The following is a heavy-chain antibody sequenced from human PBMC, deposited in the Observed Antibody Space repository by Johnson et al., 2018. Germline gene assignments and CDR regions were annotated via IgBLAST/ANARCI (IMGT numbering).Heavy chain of an antibody. V-gene: IGHV3-23*01. Sequence: EVQLLETGGGLVQPGGSXRLSCAASGFTFSSYAMSWVRQAPGKGLEWVSAISGSGGSTYYADPVKGRFTISRDNSKNTLYLQMNSLRAEDTAVYYCAKVQRYLRTPPYGMDVWGQGTTVTVSS. D-gene: IGHD2-15*01. CDR3: AKVQRYLRTPPYGMDV. J-gene: IGHJ6*02. CDR2: ISGSGGST. CDR1: GFTFSSYA.